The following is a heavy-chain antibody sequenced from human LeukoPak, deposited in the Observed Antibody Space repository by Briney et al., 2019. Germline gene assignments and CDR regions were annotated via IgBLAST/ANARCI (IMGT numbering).Heavy chain of an antibody. V-gene: IGHV6-1*01. CDR3: ARDVDFVVVPAAPRIYYYYGMDV. J-gene: IGHJ6*02. D-gene: IGHD2-2*01. CDR1: GDSVSSNSAA. CDR2: TYYRSKWYN. Sequence: SQTLSLTCAISGDSVSSNSAAWNWIRQSPSRGLEWPGRTYYRSKWYNDYAVSVKSRITINPDTSKNQFSLQLNSVTPEDTAVYYCARDVDFVVVPAAPRIYYYYGMDVWGQGTTVTVSS.